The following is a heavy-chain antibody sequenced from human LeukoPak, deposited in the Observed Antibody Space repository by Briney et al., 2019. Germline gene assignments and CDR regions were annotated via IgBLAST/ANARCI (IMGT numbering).Heavy chain of an antibody. CDR1: GFTFSSYS. CDR2: ISSSSSTI. Sequence: GGSLRLSCAASGFTFSSYSMNWVRRAPGKGLEWVSYISSSSSTIYYADSVKGRFTISRDNAKNSLYLQMNSLRDEDTAVYYCAVEGYCSGGSCYTNWFDSWGQGTLVTVSS. D-gene: IGHD2-15*01. V-gene: IGHV3-48*02. CDR3: AVEGYCSGGSCYTNWFDS. J-gene: IGHJ5*01.